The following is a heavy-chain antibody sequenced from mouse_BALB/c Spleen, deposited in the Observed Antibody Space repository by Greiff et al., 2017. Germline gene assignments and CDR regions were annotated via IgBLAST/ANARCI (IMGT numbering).Heavy chain of an antibody. J-gene: IGHJ3*01. Sequence: VQLQQSGPELVKPGASVRISCKASGYTFTSYYIHWVKQRPGQGLEWIGWIYPGNVNTKYNEKFKGKATLTADKSSSTAYMQLSSLTSEDSAVYFCARPFYGNYSSWFAYWGQGALVTVSA. CDR3: ARPFYGNYSSWFAY. CDR1: GYTFTSYY. D-gene: IGHD2-1*01. CDR2: IYPGNVNT. V-gene: IGHV1S56*01.